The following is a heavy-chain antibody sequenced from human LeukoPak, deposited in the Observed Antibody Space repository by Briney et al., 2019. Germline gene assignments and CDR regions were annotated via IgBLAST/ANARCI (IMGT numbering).Heavy chain of an antibody. CDR2: IYISGST. V-gene: IGHV4-4*07. CDR3: ARHGYSSGWYPNDY. Sequence: SETLSLTCTVSGGSISSYYWSWIRQPAGKGLEWIGRIYISGSTNYNPSLKSRVTMSVDTSKNQFSLKLSSVTAADTAVYYCARHGYSSGWYPNDYWGQGTLVTVSS. J-gene: IGHJ4*02. CDR1: GGSISSYY. D-gene: IGHD6-19*01.